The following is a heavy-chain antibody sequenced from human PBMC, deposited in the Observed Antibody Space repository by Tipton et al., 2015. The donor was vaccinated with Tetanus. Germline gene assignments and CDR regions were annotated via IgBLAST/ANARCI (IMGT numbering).Heavy chain of an antibody. CDR2: IYYTGGS. D-gene: IGHD3-3*01. J-gene: IGHJ4*02. CDR3: AGRKGFYRPFDY. V-gene: IGHV4-39*01. CDR1: GGSVSNRTLY. Sequence: TLSLTCSVSGGSVSNRTLYWGWIRQSPGKGLEWIRGIYYTGGSYYFPSFKNRVTLSVDTSKDQFSLRLTSVTAADTAVYYCAGRKGFYRPFDYWGQGHLVTVSS.